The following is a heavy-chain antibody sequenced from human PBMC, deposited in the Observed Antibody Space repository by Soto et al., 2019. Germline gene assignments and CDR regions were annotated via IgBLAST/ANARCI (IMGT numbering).Heavy chain of an antibody. V-gene: IGHV3-30-3*01. D-gene: IGHD6-19*01. J-gene: IGHJ4*02. CDR2: ISYDGSNK. CDR1: GFTFSSYA. Sequence: GGSLRLSCAASGFTFSSYAMHWVRQAPGKGLEWVAVISYDGSNKYYADSVKGRFTISRDNSKNTLYLQMNSLRAEDTAVYYCARDLQSYAVAGNFDYWGQGTLVTVSS. CDR3: ARDLQSYAVAGNFDY.